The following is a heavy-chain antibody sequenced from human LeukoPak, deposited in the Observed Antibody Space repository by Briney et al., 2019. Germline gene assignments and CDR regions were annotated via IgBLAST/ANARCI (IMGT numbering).Heavy chain of an antibody. Sequence: GGSLRLSCAASGFTFSSYAMSWVRQAPGKGLEWVSAISGSGGSTYYADSVKGRFTISRDNSKNTLYLQMNSLRAEDTAVYYCAKGRSSSWFSRVDALDIRGQGTMVTVSS. CDR2: ISGSGGST. D-gene: IGHD6-13*01. CDR3: AKGRSSSWFSRVDALDI. J-gene: IGHJ3*02. CDR1: GFTFSSYA. V-gene: IGHV3-23*01.